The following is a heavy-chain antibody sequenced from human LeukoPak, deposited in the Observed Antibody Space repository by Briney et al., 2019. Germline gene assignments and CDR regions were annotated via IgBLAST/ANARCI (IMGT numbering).Heavy chain of an antibody. Sequence: SETLSLTCTVSGGTISSYYWSWIRQPPGKGLEWIWYIYTSGSTYYNPSLKSRVTIYGDKSKNQLSLKLSSVTSADTAVYSCARHNMASYSSRYNWFDPWGQGTLLTVSS. CDR2: IYTSGST. CDR3: ARHNMASYSSRYNWFDP. D-gene: IGHD6-13*01. V-gene: IGHV4-4*08. J-gene: IGHJ5*02. CDR1: GGTISSYY.